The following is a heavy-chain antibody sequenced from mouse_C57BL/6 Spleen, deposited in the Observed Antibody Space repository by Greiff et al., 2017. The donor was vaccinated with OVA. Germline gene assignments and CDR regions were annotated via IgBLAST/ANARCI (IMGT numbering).Heavy chain of an antibody. CDR3: ARSGDSNYEGFDY. Sequence: QVQLQQSGAELVRPGTSVKLSCKASGYAFTNYLIEWVKQRPGQGLEWIGVINPGRGGTNYNEKFKGKGTLTADKYSSTAYMQLSSLTSEDSAVYFCARSGDSNYEGFDYWGQGTTLTVSS. V-gene: IGHV1-54*01. CDR2: INPGRGGT. D-gene: IGHD2-5*01. CDR1: GYAFTNYL. J-gene: IGHJ2*01.